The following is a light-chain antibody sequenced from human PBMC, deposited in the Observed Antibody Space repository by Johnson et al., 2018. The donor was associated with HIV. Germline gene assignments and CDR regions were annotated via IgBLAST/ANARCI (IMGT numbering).Light chain of an antibody. J-gene: IGLJ1*01. CDR1: TSNIGNNY. CDR2: ENN. Sequence: QSMLTQSPSVSAAPGQKVTISCSGSTSNIGNNYVSWYRQLPGTAPKLLIYENNKRPSGIPDRFSGSKSGTSATLGITGLQTGDEADYYCGTWDSSLNAYVFGAATKVAVL. CDR3: GTWDSSLNAYV. V-gene: IGLV1-51*02.